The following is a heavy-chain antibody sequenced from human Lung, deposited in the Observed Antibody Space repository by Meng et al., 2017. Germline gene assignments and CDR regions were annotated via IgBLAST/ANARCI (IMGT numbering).Heavy chain of an antibody. CDR3: ARGQKGYFDL. V-gene: IGHV4-30-4*01. J-gene: IGHJ2*01. CDR1: GGSISSSNYY. Sequence: QVQLQESGPGLVTPSQTLSLTGTVSGGSISSSNYYWSWIRQPPGKGLEWSGHIYNSGSTYYNPSLKSRITISVDTSKNQFSLKLSSVTAADTAVYYCARGQKGYFDLWGRGALVTVSS. CDR2: IYNSGST.